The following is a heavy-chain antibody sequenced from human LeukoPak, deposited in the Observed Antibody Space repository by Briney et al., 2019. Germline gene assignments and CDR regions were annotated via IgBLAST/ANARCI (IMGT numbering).Heavy chain of an antibody. J-gene: IGHJ4*02. V-gene: IGHV1-69*13. Sequence: ASVKVSCEASGGTFSSYAISWVRQAPGQGLEWMGGIIPIFGTANYAQKFQGRVTITADESTSTAYMELSSLRSEDTAVYYCARTYYYDSSGYYPWWGQGTLVTVSS. CDR1: GGTFSSYA. CDR3: ARTYYYDSSGYYPW. D-gene: IGHD3-22*01. CDR2: IIPIFGTA.